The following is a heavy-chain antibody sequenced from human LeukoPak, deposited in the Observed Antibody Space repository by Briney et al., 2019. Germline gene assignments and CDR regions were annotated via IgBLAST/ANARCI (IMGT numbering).Heavy chain of an antibody. CDR3: ARAYYYDSSDYRPHYYFGMDV. D-gene: IGHD3-22*01. CDR2: IYSGGST. J-gene: IGHJ6*02. V-gene: IGHV3-23*03. Sequence: GRSLRLSCAASGFTFSSYAMSWVRQAPGKGLEWVSVIYSGGSTDYADSVKGRFTISRDNSKNTVYLQMNSLRTEGTAVYFCARAYYYDSSDYRPHYYFGMDVWGQGTTVTVSS. CDR1: GFTFSSYA.